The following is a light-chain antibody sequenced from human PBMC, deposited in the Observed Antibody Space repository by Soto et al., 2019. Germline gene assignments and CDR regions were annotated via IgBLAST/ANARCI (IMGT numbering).Light chain of an antibody. CDR1: SGHSSYI. Sequence: QLVLTQSSSASASLGSSVKLTCTLSSGHSSYIIAWHQQQPGKAPPYLMNLEGSGSYNKGSGVPDRFSGSSSGADRYLTISNLQFEDEADYYCETWDSNTRVFGGGTKVTVL. J-gene: IGLJ3*02. CDR3: ETWDSNTRV. V-gene: IGLV4-60*02. CDR2: LEGSGSY.